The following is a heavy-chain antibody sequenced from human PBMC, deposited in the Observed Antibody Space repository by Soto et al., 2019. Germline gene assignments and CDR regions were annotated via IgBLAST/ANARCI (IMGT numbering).Heavy chain of an antibody. CDR2: LYSGAGT. J-gene: IGHJ3*01. CDR1: GFTVSSNY. CDR3: ARECGGDCSNAFDL. Sequence: VQLVESGGGLVQPGGSLRLSCAASGFTVSSNYMNWVRQAPGKGLEWLSVLYSGAGTYYADSVKDRFTISRDNSKNTLYLQLNSLRAEDTAIYYSARECGGDCSNAFDLWGQGTMVTVSP. D-gene: IGHD2-21*01. V-gene: IGHV3-66*01.